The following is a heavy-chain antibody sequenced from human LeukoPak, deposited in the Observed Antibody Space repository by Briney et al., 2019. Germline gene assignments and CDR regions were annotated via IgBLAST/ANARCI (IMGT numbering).Heavy chain of an antibody. V-gene: IGHV1-8*01. CDR1: GYTFTSYD. CDR2: MNPNSGNT. CDR3: ARVKYSSSWYVRYYYYYGMDV. Sequence: ASVTVSCKASGYTFTSYDINWVRQAAGQGLKWMGWMNPNSGNTGYAQKSQGRVTMTRNTSISTAYMELSSLRSEDTAVYYCARVKYSSSWYVRYYYYYGMDVWGQGTTVTVSS. J-gene: IGHJ6*02. D-gene: IGHD6-13*01.